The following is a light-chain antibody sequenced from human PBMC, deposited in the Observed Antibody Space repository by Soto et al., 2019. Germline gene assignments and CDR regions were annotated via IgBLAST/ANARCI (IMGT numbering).Light chain of an antibody. Sequence: QSALTQLASVSGSTGQSITISCIGTSSDIGSHNSVSWYQQHPGKAPKLLLYDVKNRPSGVSYRFSGSKSGNTASLTISGLQAEDEADYYCSSFTGTTTLVVFGGGTKLTVL. J-gene: IGLJ2*01. CDR1: SSDIGSHNS. V-gene: IGLV2-14*01. CDR2: DVK. CDR3: SSFTGTTTLVV.